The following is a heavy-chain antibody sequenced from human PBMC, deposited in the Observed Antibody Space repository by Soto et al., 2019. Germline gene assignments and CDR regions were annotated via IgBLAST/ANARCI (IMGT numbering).Heavy chain of an antibody. D-gene: IGHD3-3*01. J-gene: IGHJ5*02. CDR3: ANRITVFGLLIPPFDP. Sequence: SETLSLTCAVYGGSVNGYYWNWIRQPPGKGLEWIREINHTGGTPYNPSLKSRVTMSVDTSKNQFSLRLSSVTAADTAIYYCANRITVFGLLIPPFDPWGKGTQSTVS. CDR2: INHTGGT. CDR1: GGSVNGYY. V-gene: IGHV4-34*01.